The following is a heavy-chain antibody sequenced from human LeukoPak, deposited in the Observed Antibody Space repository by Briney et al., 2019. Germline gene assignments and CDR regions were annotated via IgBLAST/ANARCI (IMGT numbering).Heavy chain of an antibody. CDR3: ARYHYDSSGYPYYFDY. V-gene: IGHV3-23*01. CDR2: ISGSGGST. Sequence: GGSLRLSCAASGLTFSAYGMSWVRQAPGKGLEWVSGISGSGGSTYNADSVKGRFTISRDNSKNTLYLQMNSLRAEDTAVYYCARYHYDSSGYPYYFDYWGQGTLVTVSS. D-gene: IGHD3-22*01. CDR1: GLTFSAYG. J-gene: IGHJ4*02.